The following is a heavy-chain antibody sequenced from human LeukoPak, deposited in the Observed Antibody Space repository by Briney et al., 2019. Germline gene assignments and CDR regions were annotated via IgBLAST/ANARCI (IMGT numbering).Heavy chain of an antibody. D-gene: IGHD4-17*01. Sequence: GGSLRLSCTASGFIFSDYYMSWVRQAPGKGLEWVSVIYSGGSTYYADSVKGRFTISRDNSKNTLYLQMNSLRAEDTAVYYCAGAIYGDYVGAFDIWGQGTMVTVSS. V-gene: IGHV3-53*01. CDR3: AGAIYGDYVGAFDI. CDR1: GFIFSDYY. CDR2: IYSGGST. J-gene: IGHJ3*02.